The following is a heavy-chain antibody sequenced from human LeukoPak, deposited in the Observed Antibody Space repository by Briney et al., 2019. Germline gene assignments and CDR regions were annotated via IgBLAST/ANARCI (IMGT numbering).Heavy chain of an antibody. CDR1: GFTFSSYA. CDR3: ARGAAAAAFYYYYGMDV. Sequence: GGSLRLSFAASGFTFSSYAMHWVRQAPGKGLEWVAVISYDGSNKYYADSVKGRFTISRDNSKNTLYLQMNSLRAEDTAVYYCARGAAAAAFYYYYGMDVWGQGTTVTVSS. D-gene: IGHD6-13*01. J-gene: IGHJ6*02. V-gene: IGHV3-30-3*01. CDR2: ISYDGSNK.